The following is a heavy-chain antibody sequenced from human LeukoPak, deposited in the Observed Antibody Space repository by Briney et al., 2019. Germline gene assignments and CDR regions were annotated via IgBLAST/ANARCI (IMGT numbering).Heavy chain of an antibody. D-gene: IGHD3-16*01. J-gene: IGHJ3*02. V-gene: IGHV1-18*01. Sequence: ASVKVSCKASGYTFTSYGISWVRQAPGQGLEWMGWISAYNGNTYYAQKLQGRVTMTTDTSTNTASMELRSLRSDDTAVYYCARPANLYYASDAFDIWGQGTMVTVPS. CDR2: ISAYNGNT. CDR3: ARPANLYYASDAFDI. CDR1: GYTFTSYG.